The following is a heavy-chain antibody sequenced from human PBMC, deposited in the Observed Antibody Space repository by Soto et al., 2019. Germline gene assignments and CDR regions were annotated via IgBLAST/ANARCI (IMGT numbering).Heavy chain of an antibody. CDR1: GGSISSSSYY. CDR3: ARLWQYSSGWSSPGY. J-gene: IGHJ4*02. CDR2: IYYSGST. D-gene: IGHD6-19*01. Sequence: QLQLQESGPGLVKPSETLSLTCTVSGGSISSSSYYWGWIRQPPGKGLEWIGSIYYSGSTYYNPSLKSRVTISVDTSKNQFSLKLSSVTAADTAVYYCARLWQYSSGWSSPGYWGQGTLVTVSS. V-gene: IGHV4-39*01.